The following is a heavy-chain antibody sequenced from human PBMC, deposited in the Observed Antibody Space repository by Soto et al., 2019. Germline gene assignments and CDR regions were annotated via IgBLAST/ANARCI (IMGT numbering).Heavy chain of an antibody. D-gene: IGHD3-10*01. CDR1: GGSISSYY. CDR3: ASGVGYYVSGSSPPFFDY. V-gene: IGHV4-59*01. Sequence: QVQLQESGPGLVKPSETLSLTCTVSGGSISSYYWSWIRQPPGKGLEWIGYIYYSGSTNYNPTLQGRVSISVDTSKNQFTLKLSSVTAADSAVYYCASGVGYYVSGSSPPFFDYWGQGTLVTVSS. J-gene: IGHJ4*02. CDR2: IYYSGST.